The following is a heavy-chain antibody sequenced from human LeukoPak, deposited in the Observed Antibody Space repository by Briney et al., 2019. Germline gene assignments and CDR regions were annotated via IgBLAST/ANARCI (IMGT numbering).Heavy chain of an antibody. CDR1: GFTFSTYA. CDR3: ARESEIIPSYYFDY. V-gene: IGHV3-23*01. D-gene: IGHD3-10*01. Sequence: PGGSLRLSCAASGFTFSTYAMSWVRQAPGKGLEWVATMTGSGGSTFYGDSVKGRFTIARDNSNNMLYLQMNSLRAEDTAVYYCARESEIIPSYYFDYWGQGTLVSVSS. CDR2: MTGSGGST. J-gene: IGHJ4*02.